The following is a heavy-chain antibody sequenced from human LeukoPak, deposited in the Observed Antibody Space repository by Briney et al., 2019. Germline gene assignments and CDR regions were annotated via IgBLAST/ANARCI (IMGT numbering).Heavy chain of an antibody. CDR3: AKGYSGSGTYMYYFDY. D-gene: IGHD3-10*01. CDR2: ITYSGGST. J-gene: IGHJ4*02. Sequence: PGGSLRVSCAASGFSFSDYAMNWVRQAPGKGLEWVSTITYSGGSTYYAESVKGRFTISRDNSKNTLYLQMNSLRAEDMAVYYCAKGYSGSGTYMYYFDYWGQGTLVTVFS. V-gene: IGHV3-23*01. CDR1: GFSFSDYA.